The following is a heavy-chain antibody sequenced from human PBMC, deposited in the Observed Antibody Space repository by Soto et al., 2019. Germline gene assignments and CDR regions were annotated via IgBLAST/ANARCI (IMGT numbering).Heavy chain of an antibody. J-gene: IGHJ4*02. V-gene: IGHV1-69*04. D-gene: IGHD1-1*01. CDR2: IIPIIGLT. CDR3: LRDWESTTQSWGFGDS. Sequence: QVQVVQSGAEVKKPGSSVKVSCKASGGTYSSYSITWVRQAPGQGLEWLGRIIPIIGLTNYAQRLQDRVTITADTPTTTAFMELRSLRSANTAVYYWLRDWESTTQSWGFGDSWGQGTPVTVPS. CDR1: GGTYSSYS.